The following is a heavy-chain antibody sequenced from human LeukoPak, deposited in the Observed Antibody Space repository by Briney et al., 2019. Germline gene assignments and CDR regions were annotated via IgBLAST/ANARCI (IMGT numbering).Heavy chain of an antibody. CDR3: AIPQDIVVVPAAIRPGRGYYYYYMDV. D-gene: IGHD2-2*02. CDR2: IIPIFGTA. J-gene: IGHJ6*03. CDR1: GGTFSSYA. V-gene: IGHV1-69*13. Sequence: SVKVSCKASGGTFSSYAISWVRQAPGQGLEWMGGIIPIFGTANYAQKFQGRVTITADESTSTAYMELSSLRSEATPVYYCAIPQDIVVVPAAIRPGRGYYYYYMDVWGKGTTVTVSS.